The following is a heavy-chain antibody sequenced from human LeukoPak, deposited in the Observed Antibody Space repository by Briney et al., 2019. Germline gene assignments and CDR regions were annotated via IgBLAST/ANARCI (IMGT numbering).Heavy chain of an antibody. CDR1: GYTFTSYG. J-gene: IGHJ4*02. V-gene: IGHV1-18*01. CDR3: ARSLVGATFFDY. CDR2: ISAYNGNT. Sequence: ASVKVSCKASGYTFTSYGISWVRQAPGQGLEWMGWISAYNGNTNYAQKLQGRVTMTTDTSTSTTYMELRSLRSEDTAVYYCARSLVGATFFDYWGQGTLVTVSS. D-gene: IGHD1-26*01.